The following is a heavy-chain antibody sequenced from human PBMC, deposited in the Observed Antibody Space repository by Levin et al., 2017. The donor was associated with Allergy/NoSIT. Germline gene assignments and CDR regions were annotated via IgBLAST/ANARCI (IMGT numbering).Heavy chain of an antibody. D-gene: IGHD3-10*01. CDR1: GFTFSSYS. V-gene: IGHV3-48*02. CDR2: ISSGSSTI. Sequence: GGSLRLSCAASGFTFSSYSMNWVRQAPGKGLEWVSYISSGSSTIYYADSVKGRFTISRDNAKNSLYLQMNSLRDEDTAVYYCARPHMVRGVFDYWGQGTLVTVSS. CDR3: ARPHMVRGVFDY. J-gene: IGHJ4*02.